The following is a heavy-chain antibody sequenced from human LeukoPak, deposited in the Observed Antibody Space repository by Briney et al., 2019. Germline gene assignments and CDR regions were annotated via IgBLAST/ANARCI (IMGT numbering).Heavy chain of an antibody. V-gene: IGHV5-51*01. J-gene: IGHJ3*02. Sequence: GESLKISCKGFGYSFTSYWVGWVRQMPGKGLEWMGIIYPGDSDTRYSPSFQGQVTISADKSISTAYLQWSSLKASDTAMYYCASRYCGGDCYSDAFDIWGQGTMVTVSS. CDR3: ASRYCGGDCYSDAFDI. D-gene: IGHD2-21*02. CDR1: GYSFTSYW. CDR2: IYPGDSDT.